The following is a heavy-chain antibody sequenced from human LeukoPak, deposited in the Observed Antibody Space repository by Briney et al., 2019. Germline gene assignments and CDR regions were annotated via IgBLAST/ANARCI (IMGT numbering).Heavy chain of an antibody. Sequence: SETLSLTCTVSGGSISSSSYYWGWIRQPPGKGLEWIGSIYYSGSTYYNPSLKSRVTISVDTSKNQFSLNLNSVTAADTAVYYCAREQQLAPGYYYYYYMDVWGKGTTVTVSS. J-gene: IGHJ6*03. CDR3: AREQQLAPGYYYYYYMDV. D-gene: IGHD6-6*01. CDR1: GGSISSSSYY. CDR2: IYYSGST. V-gene: IGHV4-39*07.